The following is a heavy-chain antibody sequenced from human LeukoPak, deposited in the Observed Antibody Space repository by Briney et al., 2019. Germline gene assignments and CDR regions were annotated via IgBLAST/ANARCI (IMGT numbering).Heavy chain of an antibody. CDR2: ISGSGGST. CDR3: ARVKGIWFGEFDY. Sequence: PGGSLRLSWAPAGLTFSDYAMTWVSQDPGEGLEWISTISGSGGSTYYADSVEGRFTISRDHSKTTLYLQMNSLRAEDTALYYCARVKGIWFGEFDYWGQGTLVTVSS. J-gene: IGHJ4*02. D-gene: IGHD3-10*01. V-gene: IGHV3-23*01. CDR1: GLTFSDYA.